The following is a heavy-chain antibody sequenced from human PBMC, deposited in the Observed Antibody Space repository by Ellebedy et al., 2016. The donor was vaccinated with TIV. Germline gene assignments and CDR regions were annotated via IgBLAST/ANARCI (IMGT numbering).Heavy chain of an antibody. J-gene: IGHJ4*02. D-gene: IGHD2/OR15-2a*01. CDR2: TDDSGNT. CDR3: ARLRFVYYLLDDF. V-gene: IGHV4-39*07. Sequence: MPSETLSLTCTVSGASIRYGSYYWGRLRQTPGKGLEWIGSTDDSGNTHYNPSLRSRVTISVDMSKNQFSLRLTYMTAAETAIDYCARLRFVYYLLDDFWGPGILVTVSS. CDR1: GASIRYGSYY.